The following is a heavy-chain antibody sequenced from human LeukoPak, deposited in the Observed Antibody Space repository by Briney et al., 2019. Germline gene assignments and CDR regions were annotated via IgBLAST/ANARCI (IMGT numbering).Heavy chain of an antibody. J-gene: IGHJ4*02. CDR3: ARGTVITGYYFDY. CDR1: GGSISSGGYY. V-gene: IGHV4-30-2*01. D-gene: IGHD3-10*01. Sequence: SETLSLTCTVSGGSISSGGYYWSWIRQPPGKGLEWIGYIYHSGSTYYNPSLKSRVTISVDRPKNQFSLKLSSVTAADTAVYYCARGTVITGYYFDYWGQGTLVTVSS. CDR2: IYHSGST.